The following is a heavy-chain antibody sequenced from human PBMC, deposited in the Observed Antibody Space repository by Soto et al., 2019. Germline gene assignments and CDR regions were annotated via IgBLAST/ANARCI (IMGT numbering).Heavy chain of an antibody. D-gene: IGHD1-1*01. J-gene: IGHJ4*02. Sequence: EVQLLESGGGLAQPGGSLRLSCVTSGFSFSNSGMSWVRQAPGKGLDWVSGISGNGRNTYYTDSVKGRFLVSRDNSGNTLFLRMNSLRAEDTAIYFCAKNGLSNSPSAIDSWGQGTLVTVSS. CDR2: ISGNGRNT. CDR3: AKNGLSNSPSAIDS. V-gene: IGHV3-23*01. CDR1: GFSFSNSG.